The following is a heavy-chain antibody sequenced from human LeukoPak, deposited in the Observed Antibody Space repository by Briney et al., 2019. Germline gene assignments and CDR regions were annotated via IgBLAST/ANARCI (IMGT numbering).Heavy chain of an antibody. Sequence: GSLRLSCAASGFTFSSYEMNWIRQPPGKGLEWIGEINHSGSTNYNPSLKSRLTISVDTSKNQFSLRLSSVTAADTAVYYCARHESWTVTIGRAGWFDPWGQGTLVTVSS. D-gene: IGHD4-17*01. CDR2: INHSGST. CDR3: ARHESWTVTIGRAGWFDP. V-gene: IGHV4-34*01. J-gene: IGHJ5*02. CDR1: GFTFSSYE.